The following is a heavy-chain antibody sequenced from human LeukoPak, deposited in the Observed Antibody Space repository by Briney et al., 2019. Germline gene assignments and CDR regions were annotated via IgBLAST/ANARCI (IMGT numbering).Heavy chain of an antibody. D-gene: IGHD5-12*01. CDR2: IRYDGNNK. V-gene: IGHV3-30*02. CDR3: VKGYSGYVGDY. CDR1: GFTFSNYG. J-gene: IGHJ4*02. Sequence: GGSLRLSCGASGFTFSNYGMLWVRQAPGKGLEWVAFIRYDGNNKLYADSMKGRFTISRDNSKNTLYLHINSLRAEDTAVYYCVKGYSGYVGDYWGQGTLVTVSS.